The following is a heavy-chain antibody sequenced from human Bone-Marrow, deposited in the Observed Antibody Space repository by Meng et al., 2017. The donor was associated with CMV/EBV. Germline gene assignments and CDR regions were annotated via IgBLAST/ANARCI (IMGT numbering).Heavy chain of an antibody. J-gene: IGHJ4*02. D-gene: IGHD2-2*01. CDR3: ARGGDDCSSTTCYYY. Sequence: ASVKVSCKASGYTFTGYYMHWVRQAPGQGLEWMGWINPNSGGTNYAQKLQGRVTMTRDTSINTAYMELSRLRSDDTAVYYCARGGDDCSSTTCYYYWGQGTLVTVSS. CDR2: INPNSGGT. V-gene: IGHV1-2*02. CDR1: GYTFTGYY.